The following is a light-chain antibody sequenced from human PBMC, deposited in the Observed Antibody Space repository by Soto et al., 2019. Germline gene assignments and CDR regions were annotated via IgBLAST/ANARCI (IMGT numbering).Light chain of an antibody. CDR3: QQYNNWPRAT. CDR1: QSVSSSY. V-gene: IGKV3-15*01. CDR2: RTS. Sequence: EIVLTQSPATLSVSPGERATLSFRASQSVSSSYLAWYQQKPGQAPRLLMFRTSSRATGFPARFSGSGSGTEFNLTISSLQSEDFGVYYCQQYNNWPRATFGGGTKVDI. J-gene: IGKJ4*01.